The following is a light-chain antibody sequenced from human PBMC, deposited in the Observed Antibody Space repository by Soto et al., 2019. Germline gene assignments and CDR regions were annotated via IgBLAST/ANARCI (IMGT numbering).Light chain of an antibody. V-gene: IGKV3-20*01. Sequence: ELTNSPGTLSLSPRPRATLSCRASQSVSSTSLAWYQQKPGQAPRLLIYGASRRGTGIPDRFSGSGSGTDFTLTISRLEPEDFAVYYCQQYASSPFTFGPGTKVDI. CDR2: GAS. CDR3: QQYASSPFT. J-gene: IGKJ3*01. CDR1: QSVSSTS.